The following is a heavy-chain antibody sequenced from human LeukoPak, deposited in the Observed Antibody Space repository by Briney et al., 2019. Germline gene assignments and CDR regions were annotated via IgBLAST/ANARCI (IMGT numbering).Heavy chain of an antibody. J-gene: IGHJ6*02. CDR3: ARPFGDPLSYYYYGMDV. V-gene: IGHV5-10-1*01. CDR1: GYSFTSYW. D-gene: IGHD3-10*01. CDR2: IDPSDSYT. Sequence: GESLKISCKGSGYSFTSYWISWVRQMPGKGLEWMGRIDPSDSYTNYSPSFQGHVTISADKSISTVYLQWSSLKASDTAMYYCARPFGDPLSYYYYGMDVWGQGTTVTVSS.